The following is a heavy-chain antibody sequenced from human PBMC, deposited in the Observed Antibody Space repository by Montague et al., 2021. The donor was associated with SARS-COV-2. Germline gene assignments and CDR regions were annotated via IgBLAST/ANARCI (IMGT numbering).Heavy chain of an antibody. J-gene: IGHJ4*02. D-gene: IGHD3-9*01. Sequence: PALVKPTQTLTLTCTFSGFSLSTSGVGVGWIRQPPGKAQEWLALIYSNDDKRYSPSLQSRLTITKDTSKNQVVLSLTNVDPVDTATYYCAHLIRYYDIFTGIPFDYWGQGTQVTVSS. V-gene: IGHV2-5*01. CDR1: GFSLSTSGVG. CDR2: IYSNDDK. CDR3: AHLIRYYDIFTGIPFDY.